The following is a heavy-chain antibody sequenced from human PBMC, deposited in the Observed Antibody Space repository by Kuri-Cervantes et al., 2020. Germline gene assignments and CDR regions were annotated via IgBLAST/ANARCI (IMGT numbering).Heavy chain of an antibody. Sequence: GGSLRLSCVASGFTFRNYEMHWVRQAPGRGLEWVSYISSSGSTIYYADSVKGRFTISRDNAKNSLYLQMNSLRAEDTAVYYCARGMGRYGSGSYVFDYWGQGTLVTVSS. CDR1: GFTFRNYE. V-gene: IGHV3-48*03. J-gene: IGHJ4*02. CDR2: ISSSGSTI. CDR3: ARGMGRYGSGSYVFDY. D-gene: IGHD3-10*01.